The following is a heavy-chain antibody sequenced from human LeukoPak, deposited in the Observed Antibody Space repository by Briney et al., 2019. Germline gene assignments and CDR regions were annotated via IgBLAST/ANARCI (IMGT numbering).Heavy chain of an antibody. CDR1: GFTFDDYG. V-gene: IGHV3-20*04. CDR3: ARAGGGYQLLLNAFDI. J-gene: IGHJ3*02. Sequence: GGSLRLSCAASGFTFDDYGMSWVRQAPGKGLEWVSGINWNGGSTGCADSVKGRFTISRDNAKNSLYLQMNSLRAEDTALYYCARAGGGYQLLLNAFDIWGRGTMVTVSS. CDR2: INWNGGST. D-gene: IGHD2-2*01.